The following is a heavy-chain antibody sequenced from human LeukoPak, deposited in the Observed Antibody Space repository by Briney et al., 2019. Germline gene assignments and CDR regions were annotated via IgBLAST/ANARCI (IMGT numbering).Heavy chain of an antibody. Sequence: SETLSLTCTVSGGSISSSSYYWGWIRQPPGKGLEWIGSIYYSGSTYYNPSLKSRVTISVDTSENQFSLKLSSVTAADTAVYYCAANYYGSGRYYNADYWGQGTLVTVSS. CDR1: GGSISSSSYY. D-gene: IGHD3-10*01. J-gene: IGHJ4*02. CDR3: AANYYGSGRYYNADY. CDR2: IYYSGST. V-gene: IGHV4-39*01.